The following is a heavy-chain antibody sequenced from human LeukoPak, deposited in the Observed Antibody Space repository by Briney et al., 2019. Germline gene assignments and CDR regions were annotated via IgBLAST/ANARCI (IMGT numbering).Heavy chain of an antibody. Sequence: ASVQVSCKASGYTFTSYGISWVGQAPAQGVEWMGWISAYNGNTKYAQKLQDRVTMTTDTSTTTAYMEVRSLTSDDTAVYYCARGSAMAQKQLVRHFDSWGQGTLVIVSS. CDR1: GYTFTSYG. D-gene: IGHD6-6*01. J-gene: IGHJ4*02. V-gene: IGHV1-18*01. CDR3: ARGSAMAQKQLVRHFDS. CDR2: ISAYNGNT.